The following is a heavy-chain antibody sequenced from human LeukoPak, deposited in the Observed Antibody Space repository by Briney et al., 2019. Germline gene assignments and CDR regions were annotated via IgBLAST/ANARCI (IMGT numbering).Heavy chain of an antibody. CDR2: ISGSGGST. D-gene: IGHD3-10*01. CDR1: GFTFSSYA. CDR3: AKHPGFGEFPYYFDY. Sequence: GGSLRLSCAASGFTFSSYAMSWVRQAPGKGLEWVSAISGSGGSTYYADSVKGRFTISRDNPKNTLYLQMNSLRAEDTAVYYCAKHPGFGEFPYYFDYWGQGTLVTVSS. J-gene: IGHJ4*02. V-gene: IGHV3-23*01.